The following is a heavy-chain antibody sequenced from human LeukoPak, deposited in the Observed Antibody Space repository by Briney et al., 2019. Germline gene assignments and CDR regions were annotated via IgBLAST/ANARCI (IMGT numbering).Heavy chain of an antibody. V-gene: IGHV3-15*01. D-gene: IGHD2-2*02. CDR3: TTTDIVVVPAAIGNDAFDI. CDR1: GFTFGNAW. J-gene: IGHJ3*02. CDR2: IKSKTDGGTT. Sequence: GGSLRLSCAASGFTFGNAWMSWVRQAPGKGLEWVGRIKSKTDGGTTDYAAPVKGRFTISRDDSKNTLYLQMNSLKTEDTAVYYCTTTDIVVVPAAIGNDAFDIWGQGTMVTVSS.